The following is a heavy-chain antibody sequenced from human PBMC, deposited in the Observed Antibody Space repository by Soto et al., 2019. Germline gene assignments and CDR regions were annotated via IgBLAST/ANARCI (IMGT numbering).Heavy chain of an antibody. D-gene: IGHD3-10*01. Sequence: QVQLVQSGAEVKKPGSSVRVSCKASGDTFTFYAINWVRQAPGLGLEWMGRINPILSMSNYAQRFQGRVTMTAYQSTSTAYMALRSLRSEDTAMYYCASSYGSGYRAFDYWGQGALVTVSS. CDR2: INPILSMS. CDR3: ASSYGSGYRAFDY. J-gene: IGHJ4*02. V-gene: IGHV1-69*02. CDR1: GDTFTFYA.